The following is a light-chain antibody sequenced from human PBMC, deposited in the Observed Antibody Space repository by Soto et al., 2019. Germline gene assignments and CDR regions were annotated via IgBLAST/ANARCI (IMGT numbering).Light chain of an antibody. Sequence: QLVLTQPASVSGSPGQSITISCTGTSSDVGSYNLVSWYQQHPGKAPKLMIYEGSKRPSGVSNRFSGSKPGDTASLTISGLRAEDEAGYYCCSSAGSSTFPVGVGGGTQLTVL. CDR3: CSSAGSSTFPVG. V-gene: IGLV2-23*03. J-gene: IGLJ2*01. CDR2: EGS. CDR1: SSDVGSYNL.